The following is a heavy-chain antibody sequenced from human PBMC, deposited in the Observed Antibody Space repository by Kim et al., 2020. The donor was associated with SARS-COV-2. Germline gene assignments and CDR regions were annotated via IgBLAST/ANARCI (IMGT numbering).Heavy chain of an antibody. CDR3: ARDLEAFSLIVGPPGY. Sequence: SVKGRFTISRENSKNTLYLKTSSLRADDTAVYYCARDLEAFSLIVGPPGYWGQGTLVTVSS. V-gene: IGHV3-30*15. D-gene: IGHD3-22*01. J-gene: IGHJ4*02.